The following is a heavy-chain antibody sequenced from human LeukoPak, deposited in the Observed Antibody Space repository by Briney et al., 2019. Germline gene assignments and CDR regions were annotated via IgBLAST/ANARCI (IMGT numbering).Heavy chain of an antibody. CDR3: ARHFLGELPDMDV. J-gene: IGHJ6*02. CDR1: GYSFTSYW. Sequence: GESLKISCKGSGYSFTSYWISWVRQMPGKGLEWMGRIDPSDSYTKYSPSFQGHVTISGDESISTAHLQWSSLKASDTAMYYCARHFLGELPDMDVWGRGTTVTVSS. V-gene: IGHV5-10-1*01. D-gene: IGHD1-26*01. CDR2: IDPSDSYT.